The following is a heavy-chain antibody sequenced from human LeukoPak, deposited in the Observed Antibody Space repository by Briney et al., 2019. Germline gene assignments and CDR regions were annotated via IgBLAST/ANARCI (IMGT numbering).Heavy chain of an antibody. CDR3: AGDPAGTGLFCFDP. CDR1: GYTFTSYV. Sequence: ASVKVSCKASGYTFTSYVISWVRQAPGQGLEWMGWISAYNGNTNYAQKLPGRVTMTTDTSTSTAYVELRSLRSDHTAVYYCAGDPAGTGLFCFDPGGQGTLVTVPS. D-gene: IGHD6-19*01. J-gene: IGHJ5*02. CDR2: ISAYNGNT. V-gene: IGHV1-18*01.